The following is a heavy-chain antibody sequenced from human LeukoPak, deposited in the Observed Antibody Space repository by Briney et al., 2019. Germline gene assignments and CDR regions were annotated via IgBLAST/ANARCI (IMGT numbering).Heavy chain of an antibody. CDR1: GGSISSYY. CDR3: ARDPYCSGSYYC. J-gene: IGHJ4*02. V-gene: IGHV4-59*01. Sequence: SETLSLTCTVSGGSISSYYWSWIRHPPGKGLEWIGYIYYSGSTNYNPSLKSRVTISVDTSKNQFSLKLSSVTAADTAVYYCARDPYCSGSYYCWGQGTLVSVSS. D-gene: IGHD3-10*01. CDR2: IYYSGST.